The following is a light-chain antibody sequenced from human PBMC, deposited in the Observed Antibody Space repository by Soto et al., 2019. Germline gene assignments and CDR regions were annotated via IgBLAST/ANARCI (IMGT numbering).Light chain of an antibody. CDR3: QQYNNWPQT. V-gene: IGKV1-5*03. J-gene: IGKJ1*01. CDR2: KAS. CDR1: QTISSW. Sequence: DIQMTQSPSTLSGSAGDRVTITCRASQTISSWLAWYQQKPGKAPKLLIYKASTLKSGVPSRFSGSGSGTEFTLTISSLQPDDFAVYYCQQYNNWPQTFGQGTKVDI.